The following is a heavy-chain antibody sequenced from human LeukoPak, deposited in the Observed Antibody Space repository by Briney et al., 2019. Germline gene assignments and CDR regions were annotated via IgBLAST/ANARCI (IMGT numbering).Heavy chain of an antibody. J-gene: IGHJ5*02. CDR2: INEDGSQK. V-gene: IGHV3-7*01. CDR3: ATGRSMPT. CDR1: GFSFSIYW. D-gene: IGHD2-2*01. Sequence: GGSLRLSCSVSGFSFSIYWMSWARQAPGKGLEWVASINEDGSQKQYVDSVKGRFTISRDNAKNSLYLQVNSLRAEDTAVYYCATGRSMPTWGQGTLVTASS.